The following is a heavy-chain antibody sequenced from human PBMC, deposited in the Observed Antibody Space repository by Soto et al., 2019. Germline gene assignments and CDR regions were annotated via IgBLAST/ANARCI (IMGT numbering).Heavy chain of an antibody. CDR2: ISSSSSYI. Sequence: EVQLVESGGGLVKPGGSLRLSCAASGFTFSSYSMNWVRQAPGKGLEWVSSISSSSSYIYYADSVKGRFTISRDNAKNSLYLQMNSLRAKDTAVYYCARVSGDYIWGSYRNTYYFDYWGQGTLVTVSS. J-gene: IGHJ4*02. V-gene: IGHV3-21*01. CDR1: GFTFSSYS. CDR3: ARVSGDYIWGSYRNTYYFDY. D-gene: IGHD3-16*01.